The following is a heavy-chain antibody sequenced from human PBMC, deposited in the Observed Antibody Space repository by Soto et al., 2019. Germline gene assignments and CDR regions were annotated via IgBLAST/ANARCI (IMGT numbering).Heavy chain of an antibody. CDR1: GFTFTSSA. Sequence: GASVKVSCKASGFTFTSSAVQWVRQARGQRLEWIGWIVVGSGNTNYAQKFQERVTITRDMSTSTAYMELSSLRSGDTAVYYCAADGGLLYGMDVWGQGTTVTVSS. D-gene: IGHD3-16*01. CDR2: IVVGSGNT. CDR3: AADGGLLYGMDV. V-gene: IGHV1-58*01. J-gene: IGHJ6*02.